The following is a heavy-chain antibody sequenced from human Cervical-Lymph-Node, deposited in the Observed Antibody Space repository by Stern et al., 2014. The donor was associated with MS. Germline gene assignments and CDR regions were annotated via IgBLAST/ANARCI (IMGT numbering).Heavy chain of an antibody. Sequence: VHLVESGGGLVKPGGSLRLSCAASGFNFNDLYINWIRQSPGKGLEWIAYISSSGTSVHYADSVKGRFIVSRNKDSNSFYLQMDSLRAEDTAIYYCSTLVAHWGQGTLVTVSS. J-gene: IGHJ4*02. D-gene: IGHD3-16*02. V-gene: IGHV3-11*01. CDR2: ISSSGTSV. CDR3: STLVAH. CDR1: GFNFNDLY.